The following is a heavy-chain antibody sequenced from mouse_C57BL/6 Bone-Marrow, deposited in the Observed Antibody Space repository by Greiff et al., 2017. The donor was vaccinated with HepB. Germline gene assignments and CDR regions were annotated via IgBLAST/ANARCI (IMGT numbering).Heavy chain of an antibody. Sequence: QVQLQQSGAELVKPGASVKLSCKASGYTFTSYWMHWVKQRPGQGLEWIGMIHPNSGSTNYNEKFKSKATLTVDKSSSTAYMQLSSLTSEDSAVYYCARGSYYSNYEGYWGQGTTLTVSS. V-gene: IGHV1-64*01. J-gene: IGHJ2*01. D-gene: IGHD2-5*01. CDR1: GYTFTSYW. CDR3: ARGSYYSNYEGY. CDR2: IHPNSGST.